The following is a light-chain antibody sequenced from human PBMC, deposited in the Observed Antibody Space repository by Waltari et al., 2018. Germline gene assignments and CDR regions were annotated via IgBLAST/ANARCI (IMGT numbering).Light chain of an antibody. CDR3: GSYTSSITLV. J-gene: IGLJ2*01. V-gene: IGLV2-14*03. CDR1: SSDVGGYKY. CDR2: GVS. Sequence: QSALTQPASVSGSPGQSITISCTGTSSDVGGYKYVSWYQQHPGKAPKLMIYGVSNRTSGVSNRFSGSKSGNTASLTISGLQADDEADYYCGSYTSSITLVFGGGTKLTVL.